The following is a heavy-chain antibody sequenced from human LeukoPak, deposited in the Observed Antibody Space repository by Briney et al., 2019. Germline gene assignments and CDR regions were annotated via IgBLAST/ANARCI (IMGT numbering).Heavy chain of an antibody. V-gene: IGHV3-21*01. CDR2: ISSSSSYI. J-gene: IGHJ4*02. Sequence: GGSLRLSCAASGFTFSSYSMNWVRQAPGKGLEWVSSISSSSSYIYYADSVKGRFNISRDNAKNSLYLQMNSLRAEDTAVYYCASDSRDYGDYARDYWGQGILVTVSS. CDR3: ASDSRDYGDYARDY. D-gene: IGHD4-17*01. CDR1: GFTFSSYS.